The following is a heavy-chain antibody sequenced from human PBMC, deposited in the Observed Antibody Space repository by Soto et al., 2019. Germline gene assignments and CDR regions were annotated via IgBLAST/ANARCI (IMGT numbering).Heavy chain of an antibody. V-gene: IGHV1-18*01. CDR2: ISAYNGDT. Sequence: QVQLVQSGGEVKKPWASVKVSCKASGYTFTSYGISWVRQAPGQGLEWMGWISAYNGDTNYPQKLQGRVTMTIDTSTSTAYMDLRSLRSDDTAVYYCAREATSLAPDQLERVGGYYYYDMDVWGKGTTVTVSS. J-gene: IGHJ6*03. CDR3: AREATSLAPDQLERVGGYYYYDMDV. CDR1: GYTFTSYG. D-gene: IGHD1-1*01.